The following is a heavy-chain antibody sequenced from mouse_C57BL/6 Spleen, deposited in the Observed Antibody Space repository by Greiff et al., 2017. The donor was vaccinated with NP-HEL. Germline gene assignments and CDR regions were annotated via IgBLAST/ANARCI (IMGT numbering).Heavy chain of an antibody. CDR3: ARGGIITTVFDY. D-gene: IGHD1-1*01. V-gene: IGHV3-6*01. J-gene: IGHJ2*01. CDR2: ISYDGSN. CDR1: GYSITSGYY. Sequence: EVKLEESGPGLVKPSQSLSLTCSVTGYSITSGYYWNWIRQFPGNKLEWMGYISYDGSNNYNPSLKNRISITRDTSKNQFFLKLNSVTTEDTATYYCARGGIITTVFDYWGQGTTLTVSS.